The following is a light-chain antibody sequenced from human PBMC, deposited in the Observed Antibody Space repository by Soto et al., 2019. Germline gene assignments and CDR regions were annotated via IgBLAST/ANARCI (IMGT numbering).Light chain of an antibody. CDR2: GAS. CDR1: QRVRSY. J-gene: IGKJ1*01. CDR3: LQHNSYPLT. V-gene: IGKV1-17*01. Sequence: EIQMAQSPASLSASPGESATLSCSASQRVRSYLAWYQQKPGKAPRLLIYGASSMQSGVPARFSGSGSGTVFTLTISSLQPEDFAAYYCLQHNSYPLTFGQGTKVDIK.